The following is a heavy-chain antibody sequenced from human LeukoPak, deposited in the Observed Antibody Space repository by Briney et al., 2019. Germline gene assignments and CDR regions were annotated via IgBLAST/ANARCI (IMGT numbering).Heavy chain of an antibody. CDR1: GFTFSSYG. D-gene: IGHD3-22*01. CDR3: ARSGNYYDTSGLLY. Sequence: GGSLRLSCAASGFTFSSYGMHWVRQAPGKGLEWVAVIWYDGSNKYNADSVKGRFTISRDNAKNLVFLHMNSLRDEDTAVYYCARSGNYYDTSGLLYWGQGALVIVSS. V-gene: IGHV3-33*01. CDR2: IWYDGSNK. J-gene: IGHJ4*02.